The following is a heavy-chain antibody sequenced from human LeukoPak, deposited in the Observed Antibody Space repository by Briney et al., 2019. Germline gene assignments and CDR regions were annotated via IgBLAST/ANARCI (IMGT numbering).Heavy chain of an antibody. J-gene: IGHJ4*02. Sequence: GGSLRLSCGAYGFTFSSYGMLWVRQSPGKGLEWVAFIRYDGNIKFYADSVKGRFTISGDNAKNSLYLQINSLRAEDTAIYYCARRGYYDSSGYDYWGQGTLVTVSS. CDR1: GFTFSSYG. CDR3: ARRGYYDSSGYDY. CDR2: IRYDGNIK. V-gene: IGHV3-30*02. D-gene: IGHD3-22*01.